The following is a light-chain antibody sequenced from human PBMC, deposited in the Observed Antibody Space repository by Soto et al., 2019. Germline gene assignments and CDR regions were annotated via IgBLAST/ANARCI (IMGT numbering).Light chain of an antibody. CDR1: QSIRTD. CDR2: GAS. CDR3: QQYNYWRQT. J-gene: IGKJ5*01. Sequence: ERVMTQAPDTMSVSPVERATLSCRSSQSIRTDLAWYQQKPGQTPRLLIYGASTRATGFPARFSGSGSGTEFTLTISSLQSEDFGVYYCQQYNYWRQTFGQGTRLEIK. V-gene: IGKV3-15*01.